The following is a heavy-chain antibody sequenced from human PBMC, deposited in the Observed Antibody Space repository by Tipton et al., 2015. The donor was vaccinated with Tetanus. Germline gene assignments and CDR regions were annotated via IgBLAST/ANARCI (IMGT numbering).Heavy chain of an antibody. V-gene: IGHV3-11*01. D-gene: IGHD3-16*01. CDR1: GFTFSDYY. CDR2: ISSSGSTI. Sequence: SLRLSCAASGFTFSDYYMSWIRQAPGKGLEWVSYISSSGSTIYYADSVKGRFTISRDNAKNSLYLQMNSLRAEDTAVYYCARDSHPYDYVWGSHAHEPLDYWGQGTLVPVSS. CDR3: ARDSHPYDYVWGSHAHEPLDY. J-gene: IGHJ4*02.